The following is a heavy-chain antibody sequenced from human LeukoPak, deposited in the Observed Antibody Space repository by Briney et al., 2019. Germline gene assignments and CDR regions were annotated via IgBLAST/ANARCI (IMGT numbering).Heavy chain of an antibody. V-gene: IGHV4-31*03. CDR1: GGSISSGGYY. CDR2: IYYSGST. Sequence: SETLSLTCTVSGGSISSGGYYWSWIRQHPGKGLEWIGYIYYSGSTYYNPSLKSRVTISVDTSKNQFSLKLSSVTAADTAVYYCARFEYSYGYHIYYGMDVWGQGTTVTVSS. CDR3: ARFEYSYGYHIYYGMDV. J-gene: IGHJ6*02. D-gene: IGHD5-18*01.